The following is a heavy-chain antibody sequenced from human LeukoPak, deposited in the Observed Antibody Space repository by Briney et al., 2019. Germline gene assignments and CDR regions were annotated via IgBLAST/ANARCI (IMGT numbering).Heavy chain of an antibody. D-gene: IGHD6-13*01. V-gene: IGHV5-51*01. CDR3: ARRLSSIAASAANDY. J-gene: IGHJ4*02. CDR2: IYPDDSRT. Sequence: GESLRISCKGSGYRFTKSWIGWVRQMPGKGLEWLGIIYPDDSRTTYSPSFQGQVTMSVDKSINTAYLQWSSLKASDTAMYYCARRLSSIAASAANDYWGQGTLVTVSS. CDR1: GYRFTKSW.